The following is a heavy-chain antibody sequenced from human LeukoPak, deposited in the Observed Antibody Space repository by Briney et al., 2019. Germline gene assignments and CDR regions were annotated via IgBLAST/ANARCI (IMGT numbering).Heavy chain of an antibody. Sequence: ASVKVSCKASGYTFTSYDINWVRQATGQGLEWMGWMNPNSGNTGYAQKFQGRVTMTRNTSISTAYMELRSLRSEDTAVYYCARGRRIVATISYYYYMDVWGKGTTVTVSS. CDR1: GYTFTSYD. D-gene: IGHD5-12*01. J-gene: IGHJ6*03. V-gene: IGHV1-8*01. CDR3: ARGRRIVATISYYYYMDV. CDR2: MNPNSGNT.